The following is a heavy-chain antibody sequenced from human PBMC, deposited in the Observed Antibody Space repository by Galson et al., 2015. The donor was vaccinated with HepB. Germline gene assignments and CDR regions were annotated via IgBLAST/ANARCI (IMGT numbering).Heavy chain of an antibody. CDR1: GYSFTSYW. J-gene: IGHJ5*02. CDR3: ARLWPPHDSTILGFDP. Sequence: QSGAEVKKPGESLRISCKGSGYSFTSYWISWVRQMPGKGLEWMGRIDPSDSYTNYSPSFQGHVTISADKSISTAYLQWSSLKASDTAMYYCARLWPPHDSTILGFDPWGQGTLVTVSS. CDR2: IDPSDSYT. V-gene: IGHV5-10-1*01. D-gene: IGHD2/OR15-2a*01.